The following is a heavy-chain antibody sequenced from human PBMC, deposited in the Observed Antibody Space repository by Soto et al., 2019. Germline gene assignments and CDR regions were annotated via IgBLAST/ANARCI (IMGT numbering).Heavy chain of an antibody. CDR2: IIPILGIA. Sequence: QVQLVQSGAEVKKPGSSVKVSCKASGGTFSSYTISWVRQAPGQGLEWMGRIIPILGIANYAQKFQGRVTITADKSTSTAYMELSSLRSEDTAVYYCASMGDGYNPLRGAYWGQGTLVTVSS. D-gene: IGHD5-12*01. CDR3: ASMGDGYNPLRGAY. V-gene: IGHV1-69*02. J-gene: IGHJ4*02. CDR1: GGTFSSYT.